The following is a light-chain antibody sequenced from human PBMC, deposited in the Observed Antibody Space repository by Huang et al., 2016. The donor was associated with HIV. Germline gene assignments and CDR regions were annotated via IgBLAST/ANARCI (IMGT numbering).Light chain of an antibody. CDR2: GAS. Sequence: EIVMTQSPATLSVSPGERATLSCRASESVSSRLAWYQQKPGQSPRRLIFGASTRAAGVPVRFSGSGSGTEFTLTISSLQSEDFAFYFCQQYNNWPPWTFGQGTKVDI. CDR3: QQYNNWPPWT. CDR1: ESVSSR. V-gene: IGKV3-15*01. J-gene: IGKJ1*01.